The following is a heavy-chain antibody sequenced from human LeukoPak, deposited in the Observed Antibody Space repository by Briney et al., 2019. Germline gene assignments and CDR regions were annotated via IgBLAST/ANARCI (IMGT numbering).Heavy chain of an antibody. CDR3: ARASTVTDQYFDY. V-gene: IGHV4-61*01. D-gene: IGHD4-17*01. Sequence: SETLSPTCTVSGGSVSSGSYYWSWIRQPPGKGLEWFGYIYYSGSTNYNPSLKSRVTISVDTSKNQFSLKLSSVTAADTAVYYCARASTVTDQYFDYWGQGTLVTVSS. CDR1: GGSVSSGSYY. J-gene: IGHJ4*02. CDR2: IYYSGST.